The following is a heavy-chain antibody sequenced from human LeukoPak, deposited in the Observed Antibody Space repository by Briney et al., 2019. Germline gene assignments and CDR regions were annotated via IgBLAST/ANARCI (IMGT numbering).Heavy chain of an antibody. Sequence: SETLSLTCTVSGGSISSSSYYWGWIRQPPGKGLEWIGSIYYSGSTYYNPSLKSRVTISVDTSKNQFSLKLSSVTAADTAVYYCARQASHYDILTGYDYFDYWGQGTLVTVSS. D-gene: IGHD3-9*01. CDR2: IYYSGST. J-gene: IGHJ4*02. V-gene: IGHV4-39*01. CDR1: GGSISSSSYY. CDR3: ARQASHYDILTGYDYFDY.